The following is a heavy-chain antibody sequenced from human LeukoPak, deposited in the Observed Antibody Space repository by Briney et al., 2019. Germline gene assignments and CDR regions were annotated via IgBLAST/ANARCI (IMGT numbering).Heavy chain of an antibody. CDR1: GFTFSNYA. Sequence: RPGGSLRLSCAASGFTFSNYAMSWVRQAPGKGLEWVSAISDSGGRTYYADSVKGRFTISRDNSKNTLYLQMNSLRAEDTAVYYCAKDLNSRSRFRNYYYYMDVWGKGTTVAVSS. CDR3: AKDLNSRSRFRNYYYYMDV. J-gene: IGHJ6*03. D-gene: IGHD2/OR15-2a*01. CDR2: ISDSGGRT. V-gene: IGHV3-23*01.